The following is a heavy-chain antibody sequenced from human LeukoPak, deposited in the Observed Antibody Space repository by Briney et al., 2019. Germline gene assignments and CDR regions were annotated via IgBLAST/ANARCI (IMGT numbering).Heavy chain of an antibody. J-gene: IGHJ3*02. CDR1: GFIFSNYD. CDR2: ISGSGSTK. CDR3: ARFYGSGTYAAFDI. Sequence: PGGSLRLSCVASGFIFSNYDVNWVRQAPGKGLEWLAYISGSGSTKYYADSVKGRFTISRDNAKNSLYLYMNRLRAGDTAVYYCARFYGSGTYAAFDICGQGTWVTVSS. D-gene: IGHD3-10*01. V-gene: IGHV3-48*03.